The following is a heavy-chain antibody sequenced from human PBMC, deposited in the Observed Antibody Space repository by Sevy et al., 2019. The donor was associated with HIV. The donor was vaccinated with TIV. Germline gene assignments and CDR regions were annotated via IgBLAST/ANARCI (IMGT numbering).Heavy chain of an antibody. Sequence: SDTLSLTCTVSDGSISSYYWSWIRQPPGKGLEWIGYIYYSGSTNYNPSLKSRVTISVDTSKNQFSLKLSSVTAADTAVYYCARVIYYGSGSSYYYYYYMDVWGKGTTVTVSS. CDR1: DGSISSYY. J-gene: IGHJ6*03. CDR2: IYYSGST. V-gene: IGHV4-59*01. D-gene: IGHD3-10*01. CDR3: ARVIYYGSGSSYYYYYYMDV.